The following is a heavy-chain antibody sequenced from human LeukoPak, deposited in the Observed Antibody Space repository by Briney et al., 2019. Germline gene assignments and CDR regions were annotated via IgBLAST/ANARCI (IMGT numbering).Heavy chain of an antibody. V-gene: IGHV3-23*01. D-gene: IGHD3-22*01. CDR1: GFTFSDYA. J-gene: IGHJ4*02. CDR3: AKDLVYYYDSSGPADY. Sequence: GGSLRLSCAASGFTFSDYAMSWVRQAPGKGLEWVSAISGSGGSTYYADSVKGRFTISRDNSKNTLYLQMNSLRAEDTAVYYCAKDLVYYYDSSGPADYWGQGTLVTVSS. CDR2: ISGSGGST.